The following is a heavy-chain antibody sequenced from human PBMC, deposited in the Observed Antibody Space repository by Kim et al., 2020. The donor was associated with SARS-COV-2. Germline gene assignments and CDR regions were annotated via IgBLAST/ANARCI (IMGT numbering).Heavy chain of an antibody. V-gene: IGHV3-21*01. J-gene: IGHJ6*02. CDR2: ISSSSSYI. D-gene: IGHD2-15*01. Sequence: GGSLRLSCAASGFTFSSYSMNWVRQAPGKGLEWVSSISSSSSYIYYADSVKGRFTISRDNAKNSLYLQMNSLRAEDTDVYYCARSEYCSGGSCYYYYYGMDVWGQGPTVTVSS. CDR3: ARSEYCSGGSCYYYYYGMDV. CDR1: GFTFSSYS.